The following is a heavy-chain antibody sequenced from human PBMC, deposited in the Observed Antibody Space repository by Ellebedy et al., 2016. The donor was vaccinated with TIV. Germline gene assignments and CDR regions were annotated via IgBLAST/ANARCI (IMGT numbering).Heavy chain of an antibody. Sequence: GESLKISCVASGFTFDSYAMHWVRQAPGKGLEWVAVISHDGSSQYYADSLKGRFTISRDNSRNTLYLQMNSLRAEDTAVYYCVRELMLGVLDYWGQGTLVTVSS. CDR2: ISHDGSSQ. CDR3: VRELMLGVLDY. CDR1: GFTFDSYA. J-gene: IGHJ4*02. D-gene: IGHD3-3*01. V-gene: IGHV3-30-3*01.